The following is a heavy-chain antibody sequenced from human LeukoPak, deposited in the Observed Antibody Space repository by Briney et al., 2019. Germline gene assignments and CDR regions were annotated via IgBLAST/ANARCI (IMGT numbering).Heavy chain of an antibody. CDR1: GGTFSSYA. CDR2: IIPIFGTA. Sequence: SVKVSGKASGGTFSSYAISWVRQAPGQGLEWMGGIIPIFGTANYTQKFQGRVTITTDESTSTAYMELSSLRSEDTAVYYCARAYTSSLCYYYYYTDVWGKGTTVTVSS. D-gene: IGHD1-14*01. V-gene: IGHV1-69*05. CDR3: ARAYTSSLCYYYYYTDV. J-gene: IGHJ6*03.